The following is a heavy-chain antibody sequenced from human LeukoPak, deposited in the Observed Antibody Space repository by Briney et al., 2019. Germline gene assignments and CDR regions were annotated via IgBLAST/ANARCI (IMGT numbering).Heavy chain of an antibody. J-gene: IGHJ4*02. V-gene: IGHV3-64*01. D-gene: IGHD4-11*01. CDR3: ARGVSTVY. CDR1: GXTFSSYA. Sequence: GGSIRLSCVASGXTFSSYAMHWVRQAPGKGLEYVAVISSSGGTTYYANSVKGRFTISRDNSKKTLYLQMGSLRPEDMAVYYCARGVSTVYWGQGTLVTVSS. CDR2: ISSSGGTT.